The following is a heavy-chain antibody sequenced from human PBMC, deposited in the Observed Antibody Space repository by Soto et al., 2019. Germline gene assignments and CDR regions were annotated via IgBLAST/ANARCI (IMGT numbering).Heavy chain of an antibody. CDR1: GGSVSSGSYY. Sequence: SETLSLTCTVSGGSVSSGSYYWSWIRQPPGKGLEWIGYIYYSGSTNYNPSLKSRVTISVDTSKNQFSLKLSSVTAADTAVYYCARDMGSRFWEPMDVWGHVTTFTVS. D-gene: IGHD3-10*01. CDR2: IYYSGST. J-gene: IGHJ6*02. CDR3: ARDMGSRFWEPMDV. V-gene: IGHV4-61*01.